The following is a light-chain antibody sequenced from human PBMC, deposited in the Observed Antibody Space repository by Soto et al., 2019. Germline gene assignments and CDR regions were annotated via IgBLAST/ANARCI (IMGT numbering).Light chain of an antibody. CDR2: GAS. J-gene: IGKJ1*01. V-gene: IGKV1-8*01. CDR3: QHYKNYPWT. CDR1: QDVGRY. Sequence: AIRMTQSPSSLSASAGDRVAIACRASQDVGRYLACYQHKPGQAPKLLIYGASTLQSGVPSRFSGGGSGTDFTLTISCLQSEDFATYYCQHYKNYPWTFGRGTKVEIK.